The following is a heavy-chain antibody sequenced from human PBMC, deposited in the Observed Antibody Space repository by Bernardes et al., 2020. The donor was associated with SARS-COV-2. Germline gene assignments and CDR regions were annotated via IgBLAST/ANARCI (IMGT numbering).Heavy chain of an antibody. D-gene: IGHD6-19*01. CDR2: INPNSGGT. CDR1: GYTFTGYY. Sequence: ASVKVSCKASGYTFTGYYMHWVRQAPGQWLEWMGWINPNSGGTNYAQKFQGWVTMTRDTSISTAYMELSRLRSDDTAVYYCARAGIAVAGTGMDYWGQGTLVTVSS. V-gene: IGHV1-2*04. CDR3: ARAGIAVAGTGMDY. J-gene: IGHJ4*02.